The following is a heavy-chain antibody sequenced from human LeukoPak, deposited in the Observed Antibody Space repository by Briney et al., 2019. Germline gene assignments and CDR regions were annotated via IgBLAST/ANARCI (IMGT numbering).Heavy chain of an antibody. J-gene: IGHJ1*01. CDR1: GFTFSNFW. Sequence: PGRSLRLSCVASGFTFSNFWMYWVRQAPGKGLERVANINQGGNVQHYVDSVKGRFTISRDNAENSLNLHMNSLRADDTAVYYCARGDGGDQGYFQDWGQGTLVTVSS. V-gene: IGHV3-7*04. CDR3: ARGDGGDQGYFQD. CDR2: INQGGNVQ. D-gene: IGHD4-23*01.